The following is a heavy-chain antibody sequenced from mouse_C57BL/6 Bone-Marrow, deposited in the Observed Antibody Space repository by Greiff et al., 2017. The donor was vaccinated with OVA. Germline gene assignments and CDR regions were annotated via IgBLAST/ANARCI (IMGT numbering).Heavy chain of an antibody. Sequence: EVQLQQSGPELVKPGASVKIPCKASGYTFTDYNMDWVKQSHGKSLEWIGDINPNNGGTSYNQKFKGKATLTVDKSSSTAYMELRSLTSEDTAVYYCATLTPWFAYWGRGTLVTVSA. D-gene: IGHD4-1*01. J-gene: IGHJ3*01. CDR3: ATLTPWFAY. V-gene: IGHV1-18*01. CDR1: GYTFTDYN. CDR2: INPNNGGT.